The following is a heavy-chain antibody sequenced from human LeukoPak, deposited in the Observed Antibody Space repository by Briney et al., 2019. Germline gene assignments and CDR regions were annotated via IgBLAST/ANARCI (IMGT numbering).Heavy chain of an antibody. CDR2: ISDSGDYT. D-gene: IGHD2-8*01. Sequence: GGTLTLSCAGSGFTFSSYAMSWVRQAPGQGLEWVSVISDSGDYTSYADSVRGRFTISRDNSRNTLYLQMISLRPEDTAVYYCAKDTSIGKYCTNGVCSPFDYWGQGTLVTVSS. CDR3: AKDTSIGKYCTNGVCSPFDY. J-gene: IGHJ4*02. CDR1: GFTFSSYA. V-gene: IGHV3-23*01.